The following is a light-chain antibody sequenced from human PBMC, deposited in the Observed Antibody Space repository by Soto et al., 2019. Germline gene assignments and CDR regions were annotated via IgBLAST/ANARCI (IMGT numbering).Light chain of an antibody. Sequence: EIVLTQSPGTLSLSPGERATLSCRASQSVRSTFLAWYQQKPGQAPRFLIYGVSTRATGLPDRFSGSGSVTDFTLTISRLEPEDFAVYFCQQYGDSPWTFGQGTKVEI. J-gene: IGKJ1*01. CDR2: GVS. CDR3: QQYGDSPWT. V-gene: IGKV3-20*01. CDR1: QSVRSTF.